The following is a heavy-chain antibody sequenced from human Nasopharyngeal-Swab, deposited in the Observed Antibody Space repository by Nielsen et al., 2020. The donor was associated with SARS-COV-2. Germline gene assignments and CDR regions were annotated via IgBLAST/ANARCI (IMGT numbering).Heavy chain of an antibody. CDR3: ARASAQTAKYVLH. V-gene: IGHV1-18*04. CDR2: ISAYNGST. J-gene: IGHJ1*01. CDR1: GYSFYRYG. Sequence: ASVKVSCKASGYSFYRYGVTWVRKAPGQGLEWMGWISAYNGSTKYEQKFQGRVTMTTDTSTETAYMELTSLRSDDTAVYYYARASAQTAKYVLHWGQGTLVTVSS.